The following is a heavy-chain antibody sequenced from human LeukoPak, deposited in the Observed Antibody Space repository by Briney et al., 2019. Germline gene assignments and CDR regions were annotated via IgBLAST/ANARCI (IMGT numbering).Heavy chain of an antibody. J-gene: IGHJ6*02. CDR3: ARDPRSITSRRGDYYFGMDV. CDR2: IGTAGDT. V-gene: IGHV3-13*01. Sequence: PGGSLRLSCAASGFTFSSYDMHWVRHSTGKGLEWVSCIGTAGDTFYPDSVKGRFTISRDNAKNSLYLQMSSLRAGDTGVYFCARDPRSITSRRGDYYFGMDVWGQGTAVTVSS. D-gene: IGHD1-14*01. CDR1: GFTFSSYD.